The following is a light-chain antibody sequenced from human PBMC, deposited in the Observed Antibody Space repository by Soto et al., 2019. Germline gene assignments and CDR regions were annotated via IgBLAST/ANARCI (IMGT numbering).Light chain of an antibody. Sequence: DIQMTQSPSTLSASVGDRVTITCRASQSISSWLAWYQQKPGQAPKLLIYDASSLESGVPSRFSGSGSGTEFTLTISSLQPDDFATYYCQQYNSYSSTWTFGQGTKVEIK. CDR2: DAS. V-gene: IGKV1-5*01. CDR1: QSISSW. CDR3: QQYNSYSSTWT. J-gene: IGKJ1*01.